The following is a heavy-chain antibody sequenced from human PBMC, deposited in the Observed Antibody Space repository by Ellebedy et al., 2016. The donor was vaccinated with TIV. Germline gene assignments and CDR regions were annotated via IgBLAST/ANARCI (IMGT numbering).Heavy chain of an antibody. CDR2: IYSGGST. D-gene: IGHD6-19*01. CDR1: GFTVSSNY. V-gene: IGHV3-53*01. CDR3: AREEAVAGAGQDY. Sequence: GGSLRLSXAASGFTVSSNYMSWVRQAPGKGLEWVSVIYSGGSTYYADSVKGRFTISRDNSKNTLYLQMNSLRAEDAAVYYCAREEAVAGAGQDYWGQGTLVTVSS. J-gene: IGHJ4*02.